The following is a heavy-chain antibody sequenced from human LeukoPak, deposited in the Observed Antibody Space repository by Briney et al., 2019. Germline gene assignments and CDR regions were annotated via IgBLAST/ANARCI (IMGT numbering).Heavy chain of an antibody. Sequence: GGSLRLSCAASGFTFSSYWMNWVRQAPGKGLEWVSAISGSGGSTYYADSVKGRFTISRDNSKNTLYLQMNSLRAEDTAVYYCAKQPGLQWLGKYFQHWGQGTLVTVSS. CDR2: ISGSGGST. J-gene: IGHJ1*01. CDR3: AKQPGLQWLGKYFQH. D-gene: IGHD6-19*01. CDR1: GFTFSSYW. V-gene: IGHV3-23*01.